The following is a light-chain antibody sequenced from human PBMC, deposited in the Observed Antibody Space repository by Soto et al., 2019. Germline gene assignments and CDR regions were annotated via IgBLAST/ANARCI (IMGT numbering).Light chain of an antibody. Sequence: DIQMTQSPSTLSASVGDRVTITCRASQDIGTWLAWYQQKPEKAPKVLIYRASHLESGVPSRFSASGSGTEFSLTINSLQADDFATYYCQKYHIYSWTFGQGTKGDIK. CDR1: QDIGTW. CDR3: QKYHIYSWT. CDR2: RAS. J-gene: IGKJ1*01. V-gene: IGKV1-5*03.